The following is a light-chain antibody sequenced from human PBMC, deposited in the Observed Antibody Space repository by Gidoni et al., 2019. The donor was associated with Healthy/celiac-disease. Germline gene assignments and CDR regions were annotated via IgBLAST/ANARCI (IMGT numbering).Light chain of an antibody. Sequence: EIVLTQSPATLSLSPGERATLPCRASQSVSSYLAWYQQKPGQAPRLLIYDASNRATGIPARFSGSGSGTDFTLTISSLEPEDFAVYYCQQRSNWPSITFXQXTRLEIK. CDR3: QQRSNWPSIT. V-gene: IGKV3-11*01. CDR2: DAS. CDR1: QSVSSY. J-gene: IGKJ5*01.